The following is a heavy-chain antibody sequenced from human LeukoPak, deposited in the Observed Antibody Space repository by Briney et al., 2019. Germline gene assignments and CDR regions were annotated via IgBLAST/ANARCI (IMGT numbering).Heavy chain of an antibody. CDR1: GFTFDDYA. D-gene: IGHD3-22*01. CDR3: AKANAYYYDSSAPFDY. J-gene: IGHJ4*02. Sequence: PGRSLRLSCAASGFTFDDYAMHWVRQAPRKGLEWVSGISWNSGSIGYADSVKGRFTISRDNAKNSLYLQMNSLRAEDMALYYCAKANAYYYDSSAPFDYWGQGTLVTVSS. V-gene: IGHV3-9*03. CDR2: ISWNSGSI.